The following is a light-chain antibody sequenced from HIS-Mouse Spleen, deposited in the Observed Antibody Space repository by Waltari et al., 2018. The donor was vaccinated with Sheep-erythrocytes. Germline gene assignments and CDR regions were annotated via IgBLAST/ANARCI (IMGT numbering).Light chain of an antibody. V-gene: IGKV4-1*01. J-gene: IGKJ4*01. CDR3: QQYYSTPLT. CDR2: WAS. CDR1: QRVLYSSNNKNY. Sequence: DIVMTQSPDSLAVALGERATINFKSIQRVLYSSNNKNYLAWYQQKPGQPPKLLIYWASTRESGVPDRFSGSGSGTDFTLTISSLQAEDVAVYYCQQYYSTPLTFGGGTKVEIK.